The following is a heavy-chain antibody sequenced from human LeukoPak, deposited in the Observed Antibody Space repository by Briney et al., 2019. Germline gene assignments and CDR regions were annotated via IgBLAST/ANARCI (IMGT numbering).Heavy chain of an antibody. Sequence: SETLSLTCTVSGGSISSSSYYWGWIRQPPGKGLEWIGSIYYSGSTYYNPSLKSRVTISVDTSKNQFSLKLSSVTAADTAVYYCARDLPLWFGDRPRYFDYWGQGTLVTVSS. J-gene: IGHJ4*02. V-gene: IGHV4-39*07. CDR3: ARDLPLWFGDRPRYFDY. CDR1: GGSISSSSYY. D-gene: IGHD3-10*01. CDR2: IYYSGST.